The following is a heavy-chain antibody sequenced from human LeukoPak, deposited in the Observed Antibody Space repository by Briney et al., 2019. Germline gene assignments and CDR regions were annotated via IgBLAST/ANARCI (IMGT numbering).Heavy chain of an antibody. V-gene: IGHV4-39*01. D-gene: IGHD2-15*01. CDR2: IYYSGST. Sequence: SETLSLTCTVSGGSISSSSYYWGGIRQPPGKGLVWIGSIYYSGSTYYNPSLKSRVTISVDTSKNQFSMKLSSVTAADTAVYYCARLVVVVAATRSDAFDIWGQGTMVTVSS. CDR3: ARLVVVVAATRSDAFDI. J-gene: IGHJ3*02. CDR1: GGSISSSSYY.